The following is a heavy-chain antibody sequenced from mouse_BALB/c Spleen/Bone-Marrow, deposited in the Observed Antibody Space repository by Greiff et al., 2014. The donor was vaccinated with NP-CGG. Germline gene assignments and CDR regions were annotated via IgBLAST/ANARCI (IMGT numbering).Heavy chain of an antibody. Sequence: VQLQQSGPELMKPGASVKMSCKASGYSFPSYYMHWVKQSHGKSLEWIGYIDPFNGGTSYNQKFKGKATLTVDKSSSTAYMHLSSLTSEDSAVYYCAPLSRYFDVWGAGTTVTVSS. D-gene: IGHD6-2*01. CDR3: APLSRYFDV. J-gene: IGHJ1*01. V-gene: IGHV1S135*01. CDR1: GYSFPSYY. CDR2: IDPFNGGT.